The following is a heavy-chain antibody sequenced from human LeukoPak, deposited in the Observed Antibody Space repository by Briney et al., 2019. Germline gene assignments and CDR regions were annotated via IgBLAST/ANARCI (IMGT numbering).Heavy chain of an antibody. D-gene: IGHD2-2*01. CDR3: ARESSSHDAFDI. CDR1: GDTFSSYA. V-gene: IGHV1-69*13. Sequence: ASVKVSCKASGDTFSSYAFSWVRQAPGHGLEWMGGIIPIFGPASYAQKFQGRVTIVADESTSTAYMELRSLRSDDTAVYYCARESSSHDAFDIWGQGTMVTVSS. J-gene: IGHJ3*02. CDR2: IIPIFGPA.